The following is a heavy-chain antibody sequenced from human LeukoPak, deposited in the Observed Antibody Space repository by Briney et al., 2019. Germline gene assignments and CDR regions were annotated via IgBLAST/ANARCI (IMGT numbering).Heavy chain of an antibody. V-gene: IGHV3-48*03. J-gene: IGHJ3*02. CDR2: FSGSGSII. CDR1: GATFSSDE. CDR3: ARDCGSDCSLAFDI. Sequence: GGSLRLSCAASGATFSSDEMNWVRQAPGKGLEWVSYFSGSGSIIYYADSVKGRFTISRDNAKSSLYLQMNSLRAEDTAVYYCARDCGSDCSLAFDIWGQGTMVTVSS. D-gene: IGHD2-21*02.